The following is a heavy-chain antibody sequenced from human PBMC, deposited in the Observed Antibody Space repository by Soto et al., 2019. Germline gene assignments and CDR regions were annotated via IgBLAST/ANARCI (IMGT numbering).Heavy chain of an antibody. CDR2: IKPDGSEK. CDR1: GFTFNNYW. V-gene: IGHV3-7*05. CDR3: ATTQRGLHY. J-gene: IGHJ4*02. D-gene: IGHD5-12*01. Sequence: EVQLVESGGGLVQPGGSLKLSCAASGFTFNNYWMSWVRQAPGKGLEWVANIKPDGSEKYYVDSVKGRFTISRDNAQNSLYLQMNSLRAEDTAVYYCATTQRGLHYWGQGALVTVSS.